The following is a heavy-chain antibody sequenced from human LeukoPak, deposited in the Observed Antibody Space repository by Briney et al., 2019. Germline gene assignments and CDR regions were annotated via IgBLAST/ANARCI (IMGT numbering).Heavy chain of an antibody. Sequence: ASLKLSCKASGYTFTANYMHWVRRAPGQGLEYMGWINSNSGGANYAQEYHGRVTMTRHTSISTVYIELSGLTSDDTAVYYCARDLGGNALDVWGQGTVVTVSS. J-gene: IGHJ3*01. CDR2: INSNSGGA. V-gene: IGHV1-2*02. D-gene: IGHD3-16*01. CDR3: ARDLGGNALDV. CDR1: GYTFTANY.